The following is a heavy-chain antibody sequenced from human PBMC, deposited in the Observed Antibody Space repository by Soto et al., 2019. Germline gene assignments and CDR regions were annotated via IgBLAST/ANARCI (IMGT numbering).Heavy chain of an antibody. D-gene: IGHD3-10*02. CDR3: AIDCLAETIIGKVDY. Sequence: EVQLLESGGGLVQPGGSLRLSCAASGFTFSNYAMSWVRQAPGKGLEWVSGISASGGTTYYADSVKGRFTISRDNSKNTLYLQMNSLRADDTAVYYCAIDCLAETIIGKVDYWGAGTLVTVSS. J-gene: IGHJ4*02. V-gene: IGHV3-23*01. CDR2: ISASGGTT. CDR1: GFTFSNYA.